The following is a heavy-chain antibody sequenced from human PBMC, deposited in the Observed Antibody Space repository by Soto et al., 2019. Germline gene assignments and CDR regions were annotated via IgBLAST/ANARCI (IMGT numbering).Heavy chain of an antibody. CDR1: GLTSSNYA. Sequence: EVQLLESGGGLVQPGGFLRLSCATSGLTSSNYAMSWVRQAPGKGLEWFSSIGGRDDSTYYAESVQGRFTISRDISKNALYLHMNSLRVDDTAIYYCANYFDSSGYPHGFFQHWAQGTRVTVPS. J-gene: IGHJ1*01. V-gene: IGHV3-23*01. CDR3: ANYFDSSGYPHGFFQH. D-gene: IGHD3-22*01. CDR2: IGGRDDST.